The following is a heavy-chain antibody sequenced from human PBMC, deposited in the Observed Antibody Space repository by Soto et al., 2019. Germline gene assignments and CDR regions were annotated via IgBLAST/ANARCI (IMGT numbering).Heavy chain of an antibody. V-gene: IGHV1-3*04. Sequence: GASVKVSCKTSGYTFTSYAMHWVRQAPGQRLEWMGCINTGKGNTKYSQKFQGRVTITSDTSASTAYMELSSLRSEDTAMYYCARAAYACSAAKCYVIDYWGQGTLVTVSS. CDR3: ARAAYACSAAKCYVIDY. CDR1: GYTFTSYA. CDR2: INTGKGNT. D-gene: IGHD2-2*01. J-gene: IGHJ4*02.